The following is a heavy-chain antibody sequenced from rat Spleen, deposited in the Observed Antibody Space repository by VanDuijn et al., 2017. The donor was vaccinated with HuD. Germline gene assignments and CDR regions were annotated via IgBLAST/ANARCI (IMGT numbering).Heavy chain of an antibody. CDR3: ARRHYGYTDYFDS. Sequence: EVQLVESGGGLVQPGRSLKLSCVASGFTFNNYWMTWIRQAPGKGLEWVASIHYEGIGTYYGDAVKGRFTISRDNAKSTLSLQMDSLRSEDTATYYCARRHYGYTDYFDSWGQGVMVTVSS. V-gene: IGHV5-31*01. CDR1: GFTFNNYW. J-gene: IGHJ2*01. D-gene: IGHD1-11*01. CDR2: IHYEGIGT.